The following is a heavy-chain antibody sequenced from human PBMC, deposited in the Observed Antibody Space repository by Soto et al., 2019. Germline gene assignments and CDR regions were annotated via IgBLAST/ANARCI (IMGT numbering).Heavy chain of an antibody. CDR1: GFTFSSYA. Sequence: GSLRLSCAASGFTFSSYAMSWVRQAPGKGLEWVSAISGSGGSTYYADSVKGRFTISRDNSKNTLYLQMNSLRAEDTAVYYCAKSGGQYSSGWYPIFDYWGQGTLVTVSS. D-gene: IGHD6-19*01. J-gene: IGHJ4*02. CDR3: AKSGGQYSSGWYPIFDY. V-gene: IGHV3-23*01. CDR2: ISGSGGST.